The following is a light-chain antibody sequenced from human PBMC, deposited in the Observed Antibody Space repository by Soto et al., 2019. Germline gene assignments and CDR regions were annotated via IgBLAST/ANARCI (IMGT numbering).Light chain of an antibody. CDR1: QSISNY. V-gene: IGKV3-20*01. Sequence: EILFPQVPANLYLSTGERAALSCRASQSISNYLAWYQQIHGQAPRLLIYDASSRDTGIPDRFSGGGSWTDCTLTISRLEPEDVEVYDCQQFSSYPLTFGGGTKVEI. J-gene: IGKJ4*01. CDR2: DAS. CDR3: QQFSSYPLT.